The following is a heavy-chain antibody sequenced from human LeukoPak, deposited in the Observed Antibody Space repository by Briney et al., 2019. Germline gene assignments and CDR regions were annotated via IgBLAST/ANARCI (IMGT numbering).Heavy chain of an antibody. CDR3: ATDLLQSGWFDY. V-gene: IGHV4/OR15-8*01. J-gene: IGHJ4*02. Sequence: NWVRQPPGKGLEWIGEIYHGGSTNYNPSLKSRVTISVDKSKNQFSLKLSSVTAADTAVYYCATDLLQSGWFDYWGQGTLVTVSS. D-gene: IGHD6-19*01. CDR2: IYHGGST.